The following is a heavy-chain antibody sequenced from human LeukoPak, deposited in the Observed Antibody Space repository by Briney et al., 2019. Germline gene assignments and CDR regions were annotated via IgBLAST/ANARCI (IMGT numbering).Heavy chain of an antibody. CDR1: GYTFTSYG. J-gene: IGHJ5*02. CDR3: ATSDRIAAAGTGWFDP. V-gene: IGHV1-18*01. Sequence: ASVKVSCKASGYTFTSYGISWVRQAPGQGFEWMGWISAYNGNTNYAQKLQGRVTMTTDTSTSTAYMELRSLRSDDTAVYYCATSDRIAAAGTGWFDPWGQGTLVTVSS. D-gene: IGHD6-13*01. CDR2: ISAYNGNT.